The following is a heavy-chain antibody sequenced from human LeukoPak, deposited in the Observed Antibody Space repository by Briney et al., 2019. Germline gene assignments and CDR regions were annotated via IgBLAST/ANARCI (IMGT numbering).Heavy chain of an antibody. D-gene: IGHD3-22*01. CDR1: GGSISSGGYS. V-gene: IGHV4-30-4*07. CDR2: IYYSGST. Sequence: SQTLSLTCAVSGGSISSGGYSWSWIRQPPGKGLEWIGYIYYSGSTYYNPSLKSRVTIPVDTSKNQFSLKLSSVTAADTAVYYCARGRLYYYDSSGRNFDYWGQGTLVTVSS. J-gene: IGHJ4*02. CDR3: ARGRLYYYDSSGRNFDY.